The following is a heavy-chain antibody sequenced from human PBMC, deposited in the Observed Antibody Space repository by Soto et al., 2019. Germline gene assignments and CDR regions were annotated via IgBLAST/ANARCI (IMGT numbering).Heavy chain of an antibody. J-gene: IGHJ5*02. CDR3: ARAVTQLWQNWFDP. CDR2: ISAYNGNT. Sequence: GASVKVSCKASGYTFTSYGISWVRQAPGQGLEWMGWISAYNGNTNYAQKLQGRVSMTTDTSTSTAYMELRGLRSDDTAVYYCARAVTQLWQNWFDPWGQGTLVTVSS. CDR1: GYTFTSYG. V-gene: IGHV1-18*01. D-gene: IGHD5-18*01.